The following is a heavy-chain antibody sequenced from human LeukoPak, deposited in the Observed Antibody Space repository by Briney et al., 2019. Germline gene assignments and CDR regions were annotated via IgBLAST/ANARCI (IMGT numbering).Heavy chain of an antibody. D-gene: IGHD1-26*01. CDR2: IYYSGST. J-gene: IGHJ6*03. Sequence: SETLSLTCTVSGGSISSSSYYWGWIRQPPGKGLEWIGIIYYSGSTYYNPSLKSRVTISVDTSKNQFSLKLSSVTAADTAVYYCARGSGNYQLYYYYYMDVWGKGTPVTVSS. CDR3: ARGSGNYQLYYYYYMDV. V-gene: IGHV4-39*07. CDR1: GGSISSSSYY.